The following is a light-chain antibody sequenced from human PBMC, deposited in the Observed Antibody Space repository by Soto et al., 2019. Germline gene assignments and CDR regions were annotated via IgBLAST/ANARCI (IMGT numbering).Light chain of an antibody. CDR2: EVS. J-gene: IGLJ1*01. CDR3: CSYECISTYV. Sequence: QSVLTQPASVSGSPGQSITISCTGTSSDVGSYNLVSWYQQHPGKAPKLMIYEVSKRPSGVSNRFSDSKSGNTASLTISGLQADDYADYSCCSYECISTYVFGTVTNVTV. V-gene: IGLV2-23*02. CDR1: SSDVGSYNL.